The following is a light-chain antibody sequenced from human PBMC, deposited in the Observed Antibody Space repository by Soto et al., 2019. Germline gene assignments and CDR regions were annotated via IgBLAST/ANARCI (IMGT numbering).Light chain of an antibody. V-gene: IGKV1-33*01. CDR1: QDISNY. Sequence: DIQMTQSPSSLSASVGDRVTITCQASQDISNYLNWYQQKPGKAPKLLIYDASNLATGVPSRFSGSGSGTDFTFTISSLQPEDIATYYCQQYDNLPTAPLTFGGGTKVEIK. J-gene: IGKJ4*01. CDR3: QQYDNLPTAPLT. CDR2: DAS.